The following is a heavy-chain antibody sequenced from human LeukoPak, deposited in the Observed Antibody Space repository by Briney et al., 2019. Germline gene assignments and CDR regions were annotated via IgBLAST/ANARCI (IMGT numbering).Heavy chain of an antibody. CDR1: GFTFDDYA. CDR2: ISWNSGSI. CDR3: ANDPNLHYEFWSGYFDY. D-gene: IGHD3-3*01. Sequence: GGSLRLSCAASGFTFDDYAMHWVRQAPGNGLEWVSGISWNSGSIGYADSVKGRFTISRDNAKNSLYLQMNSLRAEDTALYYCANDPNLHYEFWSGYFDYWGQGTLVTVSS. V-gene: IGHV3-9*01. J-gene: IGHJ4*02.